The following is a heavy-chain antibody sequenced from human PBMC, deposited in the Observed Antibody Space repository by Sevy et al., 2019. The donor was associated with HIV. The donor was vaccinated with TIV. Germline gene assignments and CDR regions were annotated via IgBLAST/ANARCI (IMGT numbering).Heavy chain of an antibody. Sequence: GGSLRLSCAASGFTFSSYEMNWVRQAPGKGLEWISYITFSGSHKYYADSVKGRFTISRDNAKNSLYLQMNSLRAEDAAVYYCGRDRQGITVDEKAIDDWGQGTLVTVSS. D-gene: IGHD6-19*01. J-gene: IGHJ4*02. CDR1: GFTFSSYE. V-gene: IGHV3-48*03. CDR2: ITFSGSHK. CDR3: GRDRQGITVDEKAIDD.